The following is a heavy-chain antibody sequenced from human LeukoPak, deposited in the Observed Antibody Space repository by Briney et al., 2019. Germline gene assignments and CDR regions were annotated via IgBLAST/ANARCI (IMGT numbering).Heavy chain of an antibody. CDR3: AGDRYSGSYGGVFDY. CDR1: GFTFSSYE. CDR2: ISSTSSTI. D-gene: IGHD1-26*01. Sequence: PGGSLGLSCAASGFTFSSYEMNWVRQAPGKGLEWVSYISSTSSTIYYANSVKGRFTISRDNAKNSLYLQMNSLRDEDTAVYYCAGDRYSGSYGGVFDYWGQGTLVTVSS. J-gene: IGHJ4*02. V-gene: IGHV3-48*02.